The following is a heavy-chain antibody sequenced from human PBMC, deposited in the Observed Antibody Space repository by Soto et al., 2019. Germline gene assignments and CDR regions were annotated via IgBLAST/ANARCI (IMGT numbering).Heavy chain of an antibody. CDR3: AKAGYSSGFFDY. V-gene: IGHV3-9*01. J-gene: IGHJ4*02. Sequence: PGGSLRLSCAASGFTFDDYAMHWVRQAPGKGLEWVSGISWNSGSIGYADSVKGRFTISRDNAKNSLYLQMNSLRAEDTALYYCAKAGYSSGFFDYWGQGTLVTVSS. CDR1: GFTFDDYA. D-gene: IGHD6-19*01. CDR2: ISWNSGSI.